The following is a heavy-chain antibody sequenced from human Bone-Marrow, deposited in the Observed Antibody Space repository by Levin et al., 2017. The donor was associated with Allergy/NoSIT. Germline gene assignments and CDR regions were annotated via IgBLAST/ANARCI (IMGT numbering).Heavy chain of an antibody. Sequence: GGSLRLSCKASGGTFSNDAISWVRQAPGQGLEWMGGIIPVFRVANHAQKFQGRVMVTADETGSTVYMALSSLRSDDAAVYYCARGSREVDAFDIWGQGTMVTVSS. D-gene: IGHD1-26*01. CDR3: ARGSREVDAFDI. V-gene: IGHV1-69*01. CDR1: GGTFSNDA. CDR2: IIPVFRVA. J-gene: IGHJ3*02.